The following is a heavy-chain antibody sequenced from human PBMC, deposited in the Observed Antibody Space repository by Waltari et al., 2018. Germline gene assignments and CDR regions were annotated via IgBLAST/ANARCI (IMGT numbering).Heavy chain of an antibody. D-gene: IGHD6-13*01. CDR2: IKRDASEK. CDR1: GFSFSSSW. Sequence: QLVESGGGLVQPGGSPRLSCRASGFSFSSSWMTWVRQAPGKGLEWVANIKRDASEKSYVGSVEGRFTISRDNAENSLYLQMNSLRVEDTAVYYCARDLMRVAGTLWGQGTLVTVSS. V-gene: IGHV3-7*04. J-gene: IGHJ4*02. CDR3: ARDLMRVAGTL.